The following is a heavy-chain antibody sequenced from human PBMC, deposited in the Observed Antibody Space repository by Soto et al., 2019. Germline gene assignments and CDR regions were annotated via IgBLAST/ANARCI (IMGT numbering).Heavy chain of an antibody. Sequence: ASVKVSCKASGYTVTSYDINCVRQATGQVLEWMGWMNPNSGNTGYAQKFQGRVTMTRNTSISTAYMELSSLRSEDTAVYYCAREYDFWSGYYRYYYGMDVWGQGTTVTVSS. D-gene: IGHD3-3*01. CDR2: MNPNSGNT. CDR1: GYTVTSYD. J-gene: IGHJ6*02. V-gene: IGHV1-8*01. CDR3: AREYDFWSGYYRYYYGMDV.